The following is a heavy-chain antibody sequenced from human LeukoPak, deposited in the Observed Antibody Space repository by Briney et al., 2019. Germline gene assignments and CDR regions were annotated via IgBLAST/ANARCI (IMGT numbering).Heavy chain of an antibody. D-gene: IGHD4-17*01. V-gene: IGHV4-34*01. J-gene: IGHJ1*01. Sequence: PSETLSLTCAVYGGSFSGYYWSWIRQPPGKGLEWIGEINHSGSTNYNPSLKSRVTILVDTSKNQFSLKPSSVTAVDTAVYYCARGHSPVTTKVSYFQHWGQGTLVTVSS. CDR3: ARGHSPVTTKVSYFQH. CDR1: GGSFSGYY. CDR2: INHSGST.